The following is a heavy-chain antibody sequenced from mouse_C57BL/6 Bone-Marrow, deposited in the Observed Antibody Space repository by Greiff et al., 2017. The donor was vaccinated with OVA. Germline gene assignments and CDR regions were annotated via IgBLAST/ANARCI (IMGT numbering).Heavy chain of an antibody. J-gene: IGHJ1*03. Sequence: EVKLMESGGGLVKPGGSLKLSCAASGFTFSDYGMHWVRQAPEKGLEWVAYISSGSSTIYYADTVKGRFTIPRDNAKNTLFLQMTSLRSEDTAMYYCASMVTTKYFDVWGTGTTVTVSS. CDR3: ASMVTTKYFDV. CDR1: GFTFSDYG. V-gene: IGHV5-17*01. D-gene: IGHD2-2*01. CDR2: ISSGSSTI.